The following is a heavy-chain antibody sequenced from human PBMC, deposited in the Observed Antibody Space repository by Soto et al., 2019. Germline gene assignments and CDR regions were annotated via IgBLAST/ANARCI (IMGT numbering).Heavy chain of an antibody. CDR1: SGSISSSNW. CDR2: IYHSGST. J-gene: IGHJ4*02. V-gene: IGHV4-4*02. D-gene: IGHD6-6*01. Sequence: SETLSLTCAVSSGSISSSNWWSWVRQPPGKGLEWIGEIYHSGSTNYNPSLKSRVTISVDKSKNQFSLKLSSVTAADTAVYYCARRSGAARRPTYYFDYWGQGTLVTVSS. CDR3: ARRSGAARRPTYYFDY.